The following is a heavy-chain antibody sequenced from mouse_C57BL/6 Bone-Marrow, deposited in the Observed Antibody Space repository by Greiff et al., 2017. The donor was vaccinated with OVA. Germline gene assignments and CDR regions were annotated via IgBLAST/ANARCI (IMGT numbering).Heavy chain of an antibody. Sequence: QVQLQQSGAELARPGASVKLSCKASGYAFTSYGIRWVKQRTGQGLEWIGEIYPRSGDTYYNEKFKGKATLTADKSSSTAYMELRSLTSEDSAVYFCARREAIYYYGSSPAWFAYWGQGTLVTVSA. CDR1: GYAFTSYG. CDR2: IYPRSGDT. J-gene: IGHJ3*01. V-gene: IGHV1-81*01. D-gene: IGHD1-1*01. CDR3: ARREAIYYYGSSPAWFAY.